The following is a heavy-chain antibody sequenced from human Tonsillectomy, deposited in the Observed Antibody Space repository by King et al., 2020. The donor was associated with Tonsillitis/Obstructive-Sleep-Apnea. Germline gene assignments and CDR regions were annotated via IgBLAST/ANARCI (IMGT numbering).Heavy chain of an antibody. V-gene: IGHV4-34*01. Sequence: VQLPQWGAGLLKPSETLSLTCAVYGRSFSGYYWSWIRQPPGKGLEWIGEINHSGSTNYNSSLKSRVTISVDTSKNQFSLKLSSVTAADTAVYYCARSSWNYGYYYYMDVWGKGTTVTVSS. J-gene: IGHJ6*03. CDR2: INHSGST. CDR1: GRSFSGYY. CDR3: ARSSWNYGYYYYMDV. D-gene: IGHD1-7*01.